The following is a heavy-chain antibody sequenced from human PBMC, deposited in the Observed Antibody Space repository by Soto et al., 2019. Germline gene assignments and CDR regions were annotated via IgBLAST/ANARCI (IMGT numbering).Heavy chain of an antibody. Sequence: QVQLQESGPGLVKPSQTLSLTCTVSGGSISSGGYYWSWIRQHPGKGLEWIGYIYYSGTTYYNPSIKRRVTISLDTSKNQFPLKLTSVTAAHTAVYYCARGERIAAAGRPPLDSWGQGTLLTVSS. CDR2: IYYSGTT. D-gene: IGHD6-13*01. V-gene: IGHV4-31*03. J-gene: IGHJ4*02. CDR1: GGSISSGGYY. CDR3: ARGERIAAAGRPPLDS.